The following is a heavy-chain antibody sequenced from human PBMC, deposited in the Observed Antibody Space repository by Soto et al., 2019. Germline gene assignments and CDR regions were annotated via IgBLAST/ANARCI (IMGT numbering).Heavy chain of an antibody. Sequence: QVQLVQSGAEVKKPGASVKVSCKASGYTFTSYGISWVRQAPGQGLEWMGWISAYNGNTNYAQKLQGRVTMTTDTSTSTXXMELRSLRSDDTAVXYXAXXLRYFDWLKHWGQGTLVTVSS. V-gene: IGHV1-18*01. CDR3: AXXLRYFDWLKH. J-gene: IGHJ5*02. CDR1: GYTFTSYG. CDR2: ISAYNGNT. D-gene: IGHD3-9*01.